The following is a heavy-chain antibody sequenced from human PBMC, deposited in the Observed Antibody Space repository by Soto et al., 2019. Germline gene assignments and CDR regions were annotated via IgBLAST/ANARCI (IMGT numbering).Heavy chain of an antibody. J-gene: IGHJ4*02. CDR3: AKNGEYGWGSHYYWGS. Sequence: QVHLVESGGGVVQPGRSLRLSCAASGFTFGSYAMHWGRQAPGKGLEWVAIISYDGSNIYYGDSVKGRFTISRDNSMNTLYLRMTTVRAEATAVYYCAKNGEYGWGSHYYWGSWGQGTLVTGSS. CDR2: ISYDGSNI. V-gene: IGHV3-30*18. D-gene: IGHD3-10*01. CDR1: GFTFGSYA.